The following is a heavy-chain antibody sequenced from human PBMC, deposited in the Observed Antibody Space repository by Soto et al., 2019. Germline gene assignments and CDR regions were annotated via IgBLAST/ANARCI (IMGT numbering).Heavy chain of an antibody. CDR3: ARHAGVAEDGTD. D-gene: IGHD2-8*01. J-gene: IGHJ4*02. CDR1: GYSVTTNW. CDR2: IYPGDSDT. Sequence: GGSLKISCQGSGYSVTTNWIGWVRQMPGKCLEWVGAIYPGDSDTRYSPSFQGQVAISADKSINHAYLQWSSLKASDTAMYYCARHAGVAEDGTDWGQGTLVTVSS. V-gene: IGHV5-51*01.